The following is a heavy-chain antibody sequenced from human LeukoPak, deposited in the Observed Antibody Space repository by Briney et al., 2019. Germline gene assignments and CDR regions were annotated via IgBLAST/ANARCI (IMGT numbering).Heavy chain of an antibody. Sequence: PGGSLRLSCAASGFTVSSNYMSWVRQAPGKGLEWVSIIYSGGSTYYADSVKGRFTISRDNSKSTLHLQMNSLRAEDTAVYYCARCLLVQGYYYGMDVWGQGTTVTVSS. D-gene: IGHD3-3*01. J-gene: IGHJ6*02. CDR1: GFTVSSNY. V-gene: IGHV3-66*01. CDR2: IYSGGST. CDR3: ARCLLVQGYYYGMDV.